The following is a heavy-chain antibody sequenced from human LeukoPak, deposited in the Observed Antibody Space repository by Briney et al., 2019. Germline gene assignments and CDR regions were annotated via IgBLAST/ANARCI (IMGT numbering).Heavy chain of an antibody. V-gene: IGHV3-30*03. CDR3: ARSHYGWYFDY. CDR2: ISYDGRNK. D-gene: IGHD4-17*01. J-gene: IGHJ4*02. CDR1: GFIFSNFG. Sequence: GRSLRLSCAVSGFIFSNFGMHWVRQAPGKGLEWVAVISYDGRNKYYADSVKGRFTISRDNSKNTLYLQMNSLRAEDTAVYYCARSHYGWYFDYWGQGTLVTVSS.